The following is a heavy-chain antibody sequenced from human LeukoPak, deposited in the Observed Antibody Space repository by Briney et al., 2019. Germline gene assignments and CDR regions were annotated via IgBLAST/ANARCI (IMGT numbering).Heavy chain of an antibody. CDR2: ISSSGSTI. J-gene: IGHJ6*02. D-gene: IGHD3-9*01. CDR3: ARLHVLRYFDWLPQHLYYYYGMDV. Sequence: GGSLRLSCAASGFTFSSYEMNWVRQAPGKGLEWVSYISSSGSTIYYADSVKGRLTISRDNAKNSLYLQMNSLRAEDTAVYYCARLHVLRYFDWLPQHLYYYYGMDVWGQGTTVTVSS. V-gene: IGHV3-48*03. CDR1: GFTFSSYE.